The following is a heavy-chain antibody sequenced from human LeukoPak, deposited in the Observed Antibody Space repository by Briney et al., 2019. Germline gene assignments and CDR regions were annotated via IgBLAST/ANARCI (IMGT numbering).Heavy chain of an antibody. D-gene: IGHD5-12*01. J-gene: IGHJ5*02. V-gene: IGHV1-69*13. Sequence: WASVKVSCKASGGTFSSYAISWVRQAPGQGLEWMGGIIPIFGTANYAQKFQGRVTITADESTSTAYMELSSLRSEDTAVYYCARSNSGYEGYNWFDPWGQGTLVTVSS. CDR3: ARSNSGYEGYNWFDP. CDR2: IIPIFGTA. CDR1: GGTFSSYA.